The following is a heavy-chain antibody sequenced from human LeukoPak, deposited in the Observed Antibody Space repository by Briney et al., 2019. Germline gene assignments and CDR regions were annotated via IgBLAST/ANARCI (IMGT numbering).Heavy chain of an antibody. J-gene: IGHJ4*02. CDR2: IKKDGSEK. CDR1: GFFFSGYW. CDR3: ARAQNDFWSGYFDY. V-gene: IGHV3-7*04. Sequence: GGSLRLSCAASGFFFSGYWMSWVRQAPGKGLEWVTHIKKDGSEKFYVDSVKGRFSISRDNTKNSLYLQMNSLRAEDTAVYYCARAQNDFWSGYFDYWGQGILVTVSS. D-gene: IGHD3-3*01.